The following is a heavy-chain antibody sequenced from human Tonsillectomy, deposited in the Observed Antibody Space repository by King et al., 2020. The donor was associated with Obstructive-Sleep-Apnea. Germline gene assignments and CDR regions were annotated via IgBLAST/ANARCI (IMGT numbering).Heavy chain of an antibody. J-gene: IGHJ4*02. CDR1: GGSIGSGGFY. CDR2: IYNGETR. Sequence: VQLQESGPGLVTPSQTLSLTCTVSGGSIGSGGFYWSWIRQLPGRNLEWIGYIYNGETRYYNPSLESRVTISADTSKDQFSLKLTSVTAADTAVYYCARDHDRERGIFDYWGQGTLVTVSS. CDR3: ARDHDRERGIFDY. V-gene: IGHV4-31*03. D-gene: IGHD3-10*02.